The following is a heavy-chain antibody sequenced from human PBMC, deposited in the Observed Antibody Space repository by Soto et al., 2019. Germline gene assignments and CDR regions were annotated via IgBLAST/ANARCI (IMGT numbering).Heavy chain of an antibody. Sequence: SQTLSLTCAISGDSVSNNIVSWNWIRQSPSRGLEWLGRTYYRSKWFDDYAVSVKSRITINPDTSKNQFSLQLNSVTPEDTALYYCARELGIAVARYDYWGQGTLVTVS. CDR3: ARELGIAVARYDY. J-gene: IGHJ4*02. CDR1: GDSVSNNIVS. CDR2: TYYRSKWFD. V-gene: IGHV6-1*01. D-gene: IGHD6-19*01.